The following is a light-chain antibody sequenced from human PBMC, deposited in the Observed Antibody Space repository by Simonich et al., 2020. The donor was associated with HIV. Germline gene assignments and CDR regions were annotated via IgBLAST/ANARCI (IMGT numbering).Light chain of an antibody. CDR3: QQLKGYPPT. V-gene: IGKV1-9*01. CDR2: AAS. CDR1: QGISSY. J-gene: IGKJ1*01. Sequence: IQLTQSPSFLSASVGDRITITCRASQGISSYLAWYQQKPGKAPKLLIYAASTLQSGVPSRFSGGESGTEFTLTIRSLQPEDFATYYCQQLKGYPPTFGQGTRVEF.